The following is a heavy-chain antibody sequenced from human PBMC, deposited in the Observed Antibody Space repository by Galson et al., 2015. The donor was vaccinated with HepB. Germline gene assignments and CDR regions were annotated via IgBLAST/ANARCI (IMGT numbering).Heavy chain of an antibody. CDR3: ARGPYSSGWSALDM. CDR1: GFTFSSYG. CDR2: IWYDGSNK. J-gene: IGHJ3*02. Sequence: SLRLSCAASGFTFSSYGMHWVRQAPGKGLEWVAVIWYDGSNKYYADSVKGRFTISRDNSKNTLYLQMNSLRAEDTAVYYCARGPYSSGWSALDMWGQGTMVTVSS. V-gene: IGHV3-33*01. D-gene: IGHD6-19*01.